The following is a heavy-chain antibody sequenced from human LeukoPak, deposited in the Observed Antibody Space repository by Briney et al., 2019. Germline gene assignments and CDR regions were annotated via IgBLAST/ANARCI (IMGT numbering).Heavy chain of an antibody. CDR2: ISAYNGNT. Sequence: GASVKVSCKASGYTFTSYGISWVRQAPGQGLEWMGWISAYNGNTNYAQKLQGRVTMTTDTSTSTAYMELRSLRSDDTAVYYCARDRLFVTVTTLGAFDIWGQGTMVTVSS. V-gene: IGHV1-18*01. CDR3: ARDRLFVTVTTLGAFDI. J-gene: IGHJ3*02. D-gene: IGHD4-11*01. CDR1: GYTFTSYG.